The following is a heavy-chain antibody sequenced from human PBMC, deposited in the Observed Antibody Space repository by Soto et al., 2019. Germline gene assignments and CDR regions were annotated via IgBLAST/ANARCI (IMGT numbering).Heavy chain of an antibody. CDR1: GFTFGDYA. CDR2: IRSKAYGGTT. J-gene: IGHJ5*02. CDR3: TRGYYGSGKVGVDP. D-gene: IGHD3-10*01. V-gene: IGHV3-49*03. Sequence: GGFLRLSCTASGFTFGDYAMSWFRQAPGKGLEWVGFIRSKAYGGTTEYAASVKGRFTISRDDSKSIAYLQMNSLKTEDTAVYYCTRGYYGSGKVGVDPWGQGTLVTVSS.